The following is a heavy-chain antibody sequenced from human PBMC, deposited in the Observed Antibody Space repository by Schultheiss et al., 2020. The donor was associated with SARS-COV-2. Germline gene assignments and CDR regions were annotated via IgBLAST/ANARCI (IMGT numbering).Heavy chain of an antibody. J-gene: IGHJ5*02. CDR2: IYPGDSDT. CDR1: GYSFTSYW. CDR3: ARVPYHDFLSGYPKWFDP. Sequence: GESLKISCKGSGYSFTSYWIGWVRQMPGKGLEWMGIIYPGDSDTRYSPSFQGQVTISADKSISTAYLQWSSLKASDTAMYYCARVPYHDFLSGYPKWFDPWGQGTLVTVSS. D-gene: IGHD3-3*01. V-gene: IGHV5-51*01.